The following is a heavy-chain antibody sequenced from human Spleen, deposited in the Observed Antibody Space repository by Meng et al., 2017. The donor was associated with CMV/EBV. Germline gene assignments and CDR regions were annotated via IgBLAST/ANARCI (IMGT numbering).Heavy chain of an antibody. Sequence: GGSLRLSCAASGFTFSSYSMNWVRQAPGKGLEWVSYISSSSSTIYYADSVKGRFTISRDNSKNTLYLQMNSLRAEDTAVYYCAKEIYYYDSSGYCSDYWGQGTLVTVSS. D-gene: IGHD3-22*01. V-gene: IGHV3-48*01. J-gene: IGHJ4*02. CDR1: GFTFSSYS. CDR2: ISSSSSTI. CDR3: AKEIYYYDSSGYCSDY.